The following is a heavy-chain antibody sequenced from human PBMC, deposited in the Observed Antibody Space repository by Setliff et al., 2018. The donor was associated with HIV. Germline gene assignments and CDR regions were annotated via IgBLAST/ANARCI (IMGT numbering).Heavy chain of an antibody. CDR1: GGSITSSNSY. D-gene: IGHD3-22*01. Sequence: SETLSLTCTVSGGSITSSNSYWGWIRQSPGKGLEWIGSIYYNGHTSYNPSLKSRVTISVDTSKNQFSLKLSSLTAADTAVYYCARLTGIYYYDTSHPTSGYYYYYMDVWGKGTTVTVSS. CDR2: IYYNGHT. J-gene: IGHJ6*03. V-gene: IGHV4-39*07. CDR3: ARLTGIYYYDTSHPTSGYYYYYMDV.